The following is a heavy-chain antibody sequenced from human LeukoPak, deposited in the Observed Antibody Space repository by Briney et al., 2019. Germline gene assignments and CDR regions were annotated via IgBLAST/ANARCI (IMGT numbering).Heavy chain of an antibody. CDR1: GFSFDDYG. CDR3: ARDLRVVITGSFDS. CDR2: INWNGDST. V-gene: IGHV3-20*04. Sequence: GGSLRLSCAASGFSFDDYGLTWVRQAPGKGLEWVSGINWNGDSTDYADSVKGRFTISRDNAKNSLYLQTNSLRAEDTALYYCARDLRVVITGSFDSWGQGTLVTVSS. J-gene: IGHJ4*02. D-gene: IGHD3-22*01.